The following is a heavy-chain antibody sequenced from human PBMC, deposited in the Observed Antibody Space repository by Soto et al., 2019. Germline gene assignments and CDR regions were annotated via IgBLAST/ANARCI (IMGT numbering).Heavy chain of an antibody. V-gene: IGHV4-4*07. CDR3: VRGGTKTLRDWFDP. CDR2: IYATGTT. D-gene: IGHD1-1*01. J-gene: IGHJ5*02. Sequence: SETLSLTCTVSGASISGYYWSWIRKSAGKGLEWIGRIYATGTTDYNPSLKGRVMMSVDTSKKQFSLKLRSVTAADTAVYYCVRGGTKTLRDWFDPWGQGISVTVSS. CDR1: GASISGYY.